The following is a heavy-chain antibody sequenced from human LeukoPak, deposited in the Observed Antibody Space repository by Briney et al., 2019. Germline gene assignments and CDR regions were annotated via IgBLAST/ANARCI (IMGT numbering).Heavy chain of an antibody. Sequence: GGSLRLSCAGSGFTFSGYGMSWVRQAPGKGLEWVSSISGSGDSTHYADSVKGRLTISRDNSKNTLFLQMSSLRAEDTALYYCAKGRFETTSYLDVYWGQGTLVAVSS. CDR1: GFTFSGYG. CDR2: ISGSGDST. CDR3: AKGRFETTSYLDVY. V-gene: IGHV3-23*01. J-gene: IGHJ4*02. D-gene: IGHD2/OR15-2a*01.